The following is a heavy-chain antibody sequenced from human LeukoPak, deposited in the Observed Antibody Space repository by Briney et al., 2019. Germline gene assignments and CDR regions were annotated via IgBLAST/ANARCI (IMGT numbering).Heavy chain of an antibody. CDR3: AKNFGPGSFFDY. CDR1: GFSFSSYA. V-gene: IGHV3-23*01. Sequence: GGSLRLSCAASGFSFSSYAMSWVRQAPGKGLEWVSAIGGSGGDTYYADSVKGRFTISRDNSKNTLFLQMSTLRAEDTAVYYCAKNFGPGSFFDYWGQGTLVTVSS. D-gene: IGHD3-10*01. J-gene: IGHJ4*02. CDR2: IGGSGGDT.